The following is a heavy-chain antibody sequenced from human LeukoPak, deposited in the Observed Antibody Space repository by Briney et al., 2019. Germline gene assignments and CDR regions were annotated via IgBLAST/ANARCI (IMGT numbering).Heavy chain of an antibody. V-gene: IGHV3-23*01. CDR3: AKDSTHYRVWDDYDSTGLTY. Sequence: PGGSLRLSCAASGFTFSSYAMSWVRQAPGKGLEWVSAISGSGNGTYYADSVKGRFTISRDNSKNTLYLQMNSLRAEDTAVYYCAKDSTHYRVWDDYDSTGLTYWGQGTLVTVSS. D-gene: IGHD3-22*01. J-gene: IGHJ4*02. CDR2: ISGSGNGT. CDR1: GFTFSSYA.